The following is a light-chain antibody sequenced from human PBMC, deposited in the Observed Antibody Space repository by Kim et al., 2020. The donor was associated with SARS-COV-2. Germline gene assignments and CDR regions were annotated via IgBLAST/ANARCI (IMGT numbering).Light chain of an antibody. Sequence: AVGDRVISTCRTSQSISSHLNWYQQKPGKGPKLLFFAASNLQRGVPSRFAGSVSGTDFTLTIRALQPEDSATYFCQQGYSSPQITFGQGTRLEIK. CDR2: AAS. J-gene: IGKJ5*01. CDR1: QSISSH. V-gene: IGKV1-39*01. CDR3: QQGYSSPQIT.